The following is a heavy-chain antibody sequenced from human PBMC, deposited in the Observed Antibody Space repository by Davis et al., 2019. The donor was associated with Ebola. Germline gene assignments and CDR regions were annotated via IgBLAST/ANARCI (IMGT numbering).Heavy chain of an antibody. CDR1: GYTFTDYD. CDR3: VRLPVIGVVGP. D-gene: IGHD2-15*01. J-gene: IGHJ5*02. V-gene: IGHV1-8*01. Sequence: ASVKVSCKASGYTFTDYDINWVRQATGLGLEWMGWMNPNSGNTGYARSVQGRVTMTRDTSISTAYMELSSLTSEDTAVYYCVRLPVIGVVGPWGQGTRVTVSS. CDR2: MNPNSGNT.